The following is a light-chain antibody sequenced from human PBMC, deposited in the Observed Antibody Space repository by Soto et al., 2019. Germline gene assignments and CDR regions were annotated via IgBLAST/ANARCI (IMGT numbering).Light chain of an antibody. CDR3: CSYAGV. CDR2: DVS. V-gene: IGLV2-11*01. J-gene: IGLJ2*01. Sequence: QSALTQPASVSGSPGQSITISCTGTSSDVGGYNYVSWYQQHPGKAPKLMIYDVSKRPSGVPDRFSGSKSGNTASLTISGLQAEDEADYYCCSYAGVFGGGTKLTVL. CDR1: SSDVGGYNY.